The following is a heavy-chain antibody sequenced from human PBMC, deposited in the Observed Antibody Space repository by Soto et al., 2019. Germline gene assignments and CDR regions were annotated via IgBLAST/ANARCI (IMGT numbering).Heavy chain of an antibody. CDR3: AKEPVGPDWYFDL. CDR2: ISGSGIST. Sequence: GGSLRLSCAASGFNFRSYSMSWVRQAPGKGLEWVSGISGSGISTHYADSVKGRFTVSRDNSKNTLYLQMNSLRAEDTAVYNCAKEPVGPDWYFDLWGRGTLVTVSS. CDR1: GFNFRSYS. V-gene: IGHV3-23*01. J-gene: IGHJ2*01.